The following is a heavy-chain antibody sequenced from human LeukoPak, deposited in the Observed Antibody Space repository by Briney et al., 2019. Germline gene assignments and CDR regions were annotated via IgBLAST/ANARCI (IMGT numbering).Heavy chain of an antibody. Sequence: SVKVSCKASGGTFMSYAISWVRQAPGQGLEWMGRIIPIFGTRNYAQKFQGRVTIITDESTSTVYMELSSLRSEDTAVYYCARDTRRQSSSGYYLMDAFDIWGQGTMVTVSS. V-gene: IGHV1-69*05. CDR2: IIPIFGTR. CDR3: ARDTRRQSSSGYYLMDAFDI. D-gene: IGHD3-22*01. CDR1: GGTFMSYA. J-gene: IGHJ3*02.